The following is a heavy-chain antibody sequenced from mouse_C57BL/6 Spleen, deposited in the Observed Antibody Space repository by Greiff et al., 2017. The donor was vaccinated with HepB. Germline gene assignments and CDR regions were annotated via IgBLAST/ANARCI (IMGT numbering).Heavy chain of an antibody. V-gene: IGHV1-81*01. Sequence: QVQLKESGAELARPGASVKLSCKASGYTFTSYGISWVKQRTGQGLEWIGEIYPRSGNTYYNEKFKGKATLTADKSSSTAYMELRSLTSEDSAVYFCARGDYDYEYYFDYWGQGTTLTVSS. CDR2: IYPRSGNT. D-gene: IGHD2-4*01. CDR3: ARGDYDYEYYFDY. CDR1: GYTFTSYG. J-gene: IGHJ2*01.